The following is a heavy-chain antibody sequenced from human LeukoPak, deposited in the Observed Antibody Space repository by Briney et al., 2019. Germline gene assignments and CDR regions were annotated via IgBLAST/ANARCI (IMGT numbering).Heavy chain of an antibody. Sequence: GESLKISCKGSGYSFTSYWIGWVRQMPGKGLEWMGIIYPGDSDTRYSPSFQGQATISADKSISTAYLQWSSLKASDTAMYYCARHFATYYYYMDVWGKGTTVTVSS. J-gene: IGHJ6*03. CDR2: IYPGDSDT. V-gene: IGHV5-51*01. CDR3: ARHFATYYYYMDV. CDR1: GYSFTSYW.